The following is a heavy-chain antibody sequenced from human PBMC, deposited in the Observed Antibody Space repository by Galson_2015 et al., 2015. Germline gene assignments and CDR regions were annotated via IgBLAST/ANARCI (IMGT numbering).Heavy chain of an antibody. CDR3: ATLSAKSDWDY. CDR2: INSDGSST. Sequence: SLRLSCAASGFSFNNYWMHWVRHAPGKGLVWVSRINSDGSSTNYADSVKGRFTISRDNAKNTLYLQMNSLRAGDTAIYFCATLSAKSDWDYWGQGTLVTVSS. J-gene: IGHJ4*02. CDR1: GFSFNNYW. V-gene: IGHV3-74*01. D-gene: IGHD3-9*01.